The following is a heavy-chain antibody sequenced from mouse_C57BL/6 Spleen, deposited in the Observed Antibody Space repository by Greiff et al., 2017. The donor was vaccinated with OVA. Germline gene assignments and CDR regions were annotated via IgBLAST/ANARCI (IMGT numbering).Heavy chain of an antibody. J-gene: IGHJ1*03. CDR3: ARFITTVPFDV. CDR2: INPSSGYT. Sequence: QVQLQQSGAELARPGASVKMSCKASGYTFTSYTMHWVKQRPGQGLEWIGYINPSSGYTKYNQKFKDKATLTADKSSSTAYMQLSSLTSEDSAVYYCARFITTVPFDVWGTGTTVTVSS. V-gene: IGHV1-4*01. D-gene: IGHD1-1*01. CDR1: GYTFTSYT.